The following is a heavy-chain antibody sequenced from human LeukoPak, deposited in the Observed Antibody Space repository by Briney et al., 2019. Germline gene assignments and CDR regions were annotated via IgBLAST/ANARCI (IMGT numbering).Heavy chain of an antibody. CDR1: GYTFTGDH. Sequence: VASVKVSCTASGYTFTGDHMHWVRQAPGQGLEWMGCINPNSGGTNYVQKFQGRVTMTRDTSISTAYMDLSRLRSDDTAVYYCARAVGYGDSNFDYWGQGTLVTVSS. V-gene: IGHV1-2*02. CDR2: INPNSGGT. CDR3: ARAVGYGDSNFDY. J-gene: IGHJ4*02. D-gene: IGHD4-17*01.